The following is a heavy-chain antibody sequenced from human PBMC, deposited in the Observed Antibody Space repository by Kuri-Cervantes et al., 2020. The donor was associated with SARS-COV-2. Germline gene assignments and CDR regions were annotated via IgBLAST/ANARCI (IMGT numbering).Heavy chain of an antibody. CDR3: AKDLRTPGAGPDY. J-gene: IGHJ4*02. D-gene: IGHD2-8*02. CDR1: GFIFSSYG. V-gene: IGHV3-30*02. Sequence: GGSLRLSCAASGFIFSSYGMHWVRQAPGKGLEWVAFVRSDGSNKHYTDSVKGRFTISRDNLNNILYLHMNSLRTEDTAVYFCAKDLRTPGAGPDYWGQGTLVTVSS. CDR2: VRSDGSNK.